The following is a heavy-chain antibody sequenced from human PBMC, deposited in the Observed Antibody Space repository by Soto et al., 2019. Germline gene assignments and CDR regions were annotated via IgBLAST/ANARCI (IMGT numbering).Heavy chain of an antibody. V-gene: IGHV4-59*01. CDR3: ARGGIAAAGRHFQH. Sequence: QVQLQESGPGLVKPSETLSLTCTVSGGSISSYYWSWIRQPPGKGLEWIGYIYYSGSTNYNPSLKSRVTISVDTSKNQFSLKLSSVTAADTAVYYCARGGIAAAGRHFQHWGQGTLVTVSS. D-gene: IGHD6-13*01. J-gene: IGHJ1*01. CDR1: GGSISSYY. CDR2: IYYSGST.